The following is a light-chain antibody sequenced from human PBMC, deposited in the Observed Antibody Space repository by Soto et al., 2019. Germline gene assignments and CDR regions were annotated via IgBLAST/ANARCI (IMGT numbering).Light chain of an antibody. CDR2: GAV. CDR3: QQYNNWPRT. J-gene: IGKJ3*01. Sequence: EIGMTQSPATLSVSPGERATLSCRASQSVDSNVAWYQQKPGQAPRLLIYGAVTRATGIPARVSGSGSGTEFTLTISSLQSEDFGVYYCQQYNNWPRTFGPGTKVDVK. CDR1: QSVDSN. V-gene: IGKV3-15*01.